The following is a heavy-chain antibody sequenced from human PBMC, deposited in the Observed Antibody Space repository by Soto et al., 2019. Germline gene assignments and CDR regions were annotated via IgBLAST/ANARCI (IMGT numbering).Heavy chain of an antibody. CDR2: IYSSGST. Sequence: SETLSLTCTVSGDSISSSTYFWGWVRQPPGKGLEWIGSIYSSGSTYYNPSLKSRVTISVDTSKNHFSLKLSSVTAADTAVYYCARHLGEGYFDYWGQGTLVTVS. CDR1: GDSISSSTYF. J-gene: IGHJ4*02. CDR3: ARHLGEGYFDY. V-gene: IGHV4-39*01.